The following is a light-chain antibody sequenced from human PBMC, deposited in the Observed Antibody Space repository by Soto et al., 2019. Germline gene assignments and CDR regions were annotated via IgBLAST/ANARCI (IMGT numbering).Light chain of an antibody. CDR3: HQYNNWPEYT. J-gene: IGKJ2*01. CDR1: QSISSD. V-gene: IGKV3-15*01. CDR2: GAS. Sequence: EIVMTQSPATLSVSPGERATLSCRASQSISSDLAWYQQKPGQAPRLLIYGASTRATGIPVRFSGSGSGTEFTLPINSLQSEDFAVYYWHQYNNWPEYTFGQGTKLEI.